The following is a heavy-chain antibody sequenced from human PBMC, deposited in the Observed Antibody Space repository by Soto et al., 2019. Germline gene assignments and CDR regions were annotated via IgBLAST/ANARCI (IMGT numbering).Heavy chain of an antibody. J-gene: IGHJ4*02. CDR1: GFTFSSYG. CDR2: ISSSSTTI. Sequence: EVQLVESGGGLVQPGGSLRLSCAASGFTFSSYGMNWFRQAPGKGLEWVSYISSSSTTIYYAESLKGRFTIFRDNAKNSLYLQLNSLRDEDTAVYYCARSPYYYDSSNYYGYWGQGTLVTVSS. CDR3: ARSPYYYDSSNYYGY. V-gene: IGHV3-48*02. D-gene: IGHD3-22*01.